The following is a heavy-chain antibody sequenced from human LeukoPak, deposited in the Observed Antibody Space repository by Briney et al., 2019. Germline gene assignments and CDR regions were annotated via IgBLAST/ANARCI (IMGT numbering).Heavy chain of an antibody. CDR2: MNPNSGNT. CDR1: GYTFTSYD. CDR3: ARDPTLYSSLGDY. Sequence: GASVKVSCKASGYTFTSYDINWVRQATGQGPEWMGWMNPNSGNTGYAQKFQGRVTMTRNTSISTAYMELSSLRSEDTAVYYCARDPTLYSSLGDYWGQGTLVTVSS. V-gene: IGHV1-8*01. J-gene: IGHJ4*02. D-gene: IGHD6-6*01.